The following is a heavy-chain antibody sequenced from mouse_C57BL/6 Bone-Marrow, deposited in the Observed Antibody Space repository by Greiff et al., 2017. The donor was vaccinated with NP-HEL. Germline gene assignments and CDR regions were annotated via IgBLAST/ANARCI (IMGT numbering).Heavy chain of an antibody. CDR1: GFTFSSYG. D-gene: IGHD2-3*01. CDR2: ISSGGSYT. Sequence: DVQLVESGGDLVKPGGSLKLSCAASGFTFSSYGMSWVRQTPDKRLEWVATISSGGSYTYYPDSVKGRFTISRDNAKNTLYLQMSSLKSEDTAMYYCARRGYSAWFAYWGQGTLVTVSA. CDR3: ARRGYSAWFAY. V-gene: IGHV5-6*01. J-gene: IGHJ3*01.